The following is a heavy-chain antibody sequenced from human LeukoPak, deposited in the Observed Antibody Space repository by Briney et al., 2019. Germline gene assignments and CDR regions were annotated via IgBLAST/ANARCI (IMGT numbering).Heavy chain of an antibody. D-gene: IGHD3-10*01. CDR1: GYTFSSYG. Sequence: ASVKVSCKASGYTFSSYGISWVRQAPGQGLEWMGWISAYNDNTNYAKNLQGRVTMTTDTPTSTAYMELRSLRSDDTAVYYCARGGVGDPAFDYWGQGTLVTVSS. V-gene: IGHV1-18*01. CDR3: ARGGVGDPAFDY. J-gene: IGHJ4*02. CDR2: ISAYNDNT.